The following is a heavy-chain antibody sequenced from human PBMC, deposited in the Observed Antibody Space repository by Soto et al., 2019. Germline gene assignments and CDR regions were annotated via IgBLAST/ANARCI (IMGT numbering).Heavy chain of an antibody. CDR2: LNPDGSIT. Sequence: GGSLRLSCAASGFTFSTYWMHWVRQVPGKGLVWVSRLNPDGSITQYADSVKGRFTISRDNAKNTLYLQINSLRAEDTAVYYCTRTTTVAGTPEFDYWGQGT. V-gene: IGHV3-74*03. D-gene: IGHD6-19*01. CDR3: TRTTTVAGTPEFDY. J-gene: IGHJ4*02. CDR1: GFTFSTYW.